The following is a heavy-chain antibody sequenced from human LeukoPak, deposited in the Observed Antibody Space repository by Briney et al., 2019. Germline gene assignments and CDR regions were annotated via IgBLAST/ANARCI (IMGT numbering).Heavy chain of an antibody. CDR3: ARDRLSGYSSGWYRSDWYFDY. CDR2: INPNSGGT. J-gene: IGHJ4*02. CDR1: GYTFTGYY. Sequence: ASVKVSCKASGYTFTGYYMHWVRQAPGQGLEWMGWINPNSGGTNYAQKFQGRVTMTRDTSISTAYMELSRLRSDDTAVYYCARDRLSGYSSGWYRSDWYFDYWGQGTLVTVSS. V-gene: IGHV1-2*02. D-gene: IGHD6-19*01.